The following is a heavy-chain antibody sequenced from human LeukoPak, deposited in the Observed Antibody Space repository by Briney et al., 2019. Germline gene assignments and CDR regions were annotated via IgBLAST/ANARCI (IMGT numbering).Heavy chain of an antibody. Sequence: SETLSLTCTVSGGSISRGSYYWGWIRQPPGKGLEWIGSTYYSGSTYYNPSLKSRVTISVDTSKNQFSLKVNSVTAAETAVYYCVRHLYPHEARTTASPPGYWGQGTLVTVSS. D-gene: IGHD1/OR15-1a*01. CDR1: GGSISRGSYY. CDR3: VRHLYPHEARTTASPPGY. CDR2: TYYSGST. J-gene: IGHJ4*02. V-gene: IGHV4-39*01.